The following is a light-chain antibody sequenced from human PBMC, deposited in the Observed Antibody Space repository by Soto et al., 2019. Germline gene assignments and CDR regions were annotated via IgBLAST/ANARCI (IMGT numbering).Light chain of an antibody. J-gene: IGKJ3*01. CDR3: QQYQSYFLT. Sequence: DIQMTQSPSTLSAFVGDRVTITCRASQSVSSSLAWYQQKPGKAPKLLIYDASTLESGVPSRFSGSGYGTEFTLTINSLQPGDFATYYCQQYQSYFLTFGPGTTVDMK. CDR2: DAS. CDR1: QSVSSS. V-gene: IGKV1-5*01.